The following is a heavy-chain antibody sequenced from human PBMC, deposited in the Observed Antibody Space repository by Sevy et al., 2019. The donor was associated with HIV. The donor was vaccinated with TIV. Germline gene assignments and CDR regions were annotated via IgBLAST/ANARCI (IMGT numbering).Heavy chain of an antibody. CDR1: GFTFSSYW. CDR2: IKQDGSEK. V-gene: IGHV3-7*01. CDR3: AGEVPVDTAMADAFDI. J-gene: IGHJ3*02. D-gene: IGHD5-18*01. Sequence: GGSLRLSCAASGFTFSSYWMSWVRQAPGKGLEWVANIKQDGSEKYYVDSVKGRFTISRDNAKNSLYLQMNSLRAEDTAVYYCAGEVPVDTAMADAFDIWGQGTMVTVSS.